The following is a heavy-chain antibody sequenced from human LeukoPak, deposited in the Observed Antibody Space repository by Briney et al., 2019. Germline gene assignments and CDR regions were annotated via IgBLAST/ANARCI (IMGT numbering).Heavy chain of an antibody. CDR1: GFTFSSYS. J-gene: IGHJ4*02. CDR2: ISSSSSTI. CDR3: AMSGYYSPFDY. Sequence: GGSLRLSCAASGFTFSSYSMNWVRQAPGKGLEWVSYISSSSSTIYYADSVKGRFTISRDNAKNSLHLQVNSLRDEDTAVYYCAMSGYYSPFDYWGQGTLVTVSS. D-gene: IGHD3-22*01. V-gene: IGHV3-48*02.